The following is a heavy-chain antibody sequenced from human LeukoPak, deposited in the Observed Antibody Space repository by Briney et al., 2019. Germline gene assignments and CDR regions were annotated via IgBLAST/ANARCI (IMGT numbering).Heavy chain of an antibody. V-gene: IGHV4-59*01. CDR1: GGSISSYY. CDR2: IYYSGGT. D-gene: IGHD2-2*02. CDR3: ARVDCSSTSCYTELGAFDI. Sequence: SETLSLTCTVSGGSISSYYWSWIRQPPGKGLEWIGYIYYSGGTNYNPSLKSRVTISVDTSKNQFSLKVSSVTAADTAVYYCARVDCSSTSCYTELGAFDIWGQGTMVTVSS. J-gene: IGHJ3*02.